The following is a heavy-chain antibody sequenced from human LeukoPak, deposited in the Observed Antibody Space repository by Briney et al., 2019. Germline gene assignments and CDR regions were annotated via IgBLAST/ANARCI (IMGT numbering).Heavy chain of an antibody. CDR3: ARLTSSGYPFDS. J-gene: IGHJ4*02. V-gene: IGHV3-11*04. CDR2: ISGTSTTI. CDR1: GFTFSDYF. D-gene: IGHD3-22*01. Sequence: GGSLRLSCAASGFTFSDYFMSWIRQAPGKGLEWVSYISGTSTTIYYADSVEGRFTISRDNAKNSLYLQMNSLRAEDTAVYYCARLTSSGYPFDSWGQGTLVTVSS.